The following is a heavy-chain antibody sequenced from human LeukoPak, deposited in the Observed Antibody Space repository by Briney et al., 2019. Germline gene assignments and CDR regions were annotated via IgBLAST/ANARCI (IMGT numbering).Heavy chain of an antibody. D-gene: IGHD6-19*01. J-gene: IGHJ4*02. CDR2: INHSGST. CDR3: ARVQQWLVGLVDY. CDR1: GGSFSGYY. Sequence: SETLSLTCAVYGGSFSGYYWSWIRQPPGKGLEWTGEINHSGSTNHNPSLKSRVTISVDTSKNQFSLKLSSVTAADTAVYYCARVQQWLVGLVDYWGQGTLVTVSS. V-gene: IGHV4-34*01.